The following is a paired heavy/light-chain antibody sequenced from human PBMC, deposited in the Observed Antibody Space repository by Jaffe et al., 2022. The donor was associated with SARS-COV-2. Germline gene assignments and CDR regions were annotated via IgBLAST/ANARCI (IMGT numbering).Heavy chain of an antibody. CDR3: ARAFRVGFGAGHWFDS. CDR2: IYYSGSA. Sequence: QVQLQESGPGLVKPSETLSLTCTVSRGSINTYFWSWIRQPPGKGLEWIGYIYYSGSAIYNPSLESRVAFSVDTSKDQFTLKLNSVTAADTALYFCARAFRVGFGAGHWFDSWGQGILVTVSS. D-gene: IGHD3-10*01. CDR1: RGSINTYF. J-gene: IGHJ5*01. V-gene: IGHV4-59*01.
Light chain of an antibody. CDR1: QSVRSY. Sequence: DIQMTQSPSSLSASVGDRVTITCRASQSVRSYLNWYQQTSGKAPKLLIYAASNLQSGVPSRFSGSGSGTDFTLTISSLQAEDFATYYCQQSYSTPFTFGPGTKVDFK. V-gene: IGKV1-39*01. J-gene: IGKJ3*01. CDR2: AAS. CDR3: QQSYSTPFT.